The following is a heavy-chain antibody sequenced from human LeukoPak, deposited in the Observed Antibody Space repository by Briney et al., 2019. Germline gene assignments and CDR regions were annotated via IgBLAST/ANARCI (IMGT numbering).Heavy chain of an antibody. CDR3: ARGLLQLAGFDY. CDR1: GFTVSNNY. J-gene: IGHJ4*02. V-gene: IGHV3-53*01. Sequence: GGSLRLSCAASGFTVSNNYMSWVRQAPGKGLEWVSVIYSGGSTYYADSVKGRFTISRDNSKNTLYFQMNSLRAEDTAVYYCARGLLQLAGFDYWGQETLVTVSS. CDR2: IYSGGST. D-gene: IGHD6-6*01.